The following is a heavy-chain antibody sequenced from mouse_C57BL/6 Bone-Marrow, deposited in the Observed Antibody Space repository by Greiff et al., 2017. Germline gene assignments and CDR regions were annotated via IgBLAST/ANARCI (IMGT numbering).Heavy chain of an antibody. CDR2: INPNNGGT. Sequence: VQLQQSGPELVKPGASVKISCKASGYTFTDYYMDWVRQSHGKSLEWIGDINPNNGGTSYNQKFKGKATLTVDKSSSTAYMELRSLTSEDSAVYYCARDYYGSSLYFEVWGTGTTVTVSS. CDR1: GYTFTDYY. V-gene: IGHV1-26*01. J-gene: IGHJ1*03. D-gene: IGHD1-1*01. CDR3: ARDYYGSSLYFEV.